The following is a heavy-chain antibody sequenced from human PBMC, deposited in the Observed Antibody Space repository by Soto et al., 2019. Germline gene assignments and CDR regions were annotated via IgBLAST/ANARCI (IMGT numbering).Heavy chain of an antibody. Sequence: EVLLVESGGGLVQPDRPLRLSCEASGFNFENYAMHWVRQAPGKGLEWVSAISWNSGQLDYAGSVRGRFTISRDNGKNSLYLEMNRLRPDETALYFCAKDKSTGEYSYYRYMDVWGRGTTVIVSS. CDR3: AKDKSTGEYSYYRYMDV. CDR2: ISWNSGQL. D-gene: IGHD4-17*01. CDR1: GFNFENYA. V-gene: IGHV3-9*01. J-gene: IGHJ6*03.